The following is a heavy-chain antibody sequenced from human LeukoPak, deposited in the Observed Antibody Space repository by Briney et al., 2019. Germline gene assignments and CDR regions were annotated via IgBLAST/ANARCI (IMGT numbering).Heavy chain of an antibody. CDR2: INPSGGST. CDR3: ARDLPHSVRGVIGVALDY. CDR1: GYTFAGYY. J-gene: IGHJ4*02. D-gene: IGHD3-10*01. Sequence: GASVKVSCKASGYTFAGYYMHWVRQAPGQGLEWMGIINPSGGSTSYAQKFQGRVTMTRDTSTSTVYMELSSLRSEDTAVYYCARDLPHSVRGVIGVALDYWGQGTLVTVSS. V-gene: IGHV1-46*01.